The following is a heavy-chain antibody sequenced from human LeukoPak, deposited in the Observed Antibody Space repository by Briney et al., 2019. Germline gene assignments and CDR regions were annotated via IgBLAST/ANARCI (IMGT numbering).Heavy chain of an antibody. CDR1: GFTFSSYS. Sequence: TGGSLRLSCAASGFTFSSYSMNWVRQAPGKGLEWVSGISGSGGSTYYADSVKGRFTISRDTSKSTLYLQMNSLRAEDTAVYYCAKDSDELIAAAYNWFDPWGQGTLVIVSS. CDR2: ISGSGGST. J-gene: IGHJ5*02. D-gene: IGHD6-13*01. CDR3: AKDSDELIAAAYNWFDP. V-gene: IGHV3-23*01.